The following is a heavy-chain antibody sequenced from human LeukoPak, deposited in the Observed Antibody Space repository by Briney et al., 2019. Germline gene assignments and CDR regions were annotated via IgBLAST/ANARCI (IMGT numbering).Heavy chain of an antibody. D-gene: IGHD6-19*01. V-gene: IGHV4-4*07. Sequence: SETLSLTCIVPGDSINSYYWSWIRQPAGEGLEWVGAIYSSGSTTYSPSLKSRVTMSVDTSKNQFSLKLSSVTAADSAVYYCARGSSGWFLHFFDPWGQGTLVTVSS. CDR1: GDSINSYY. J-gene: IGHJ5*02. CDR2: IYSSGST. CDR3: ARGSSGWFLHFFDP.